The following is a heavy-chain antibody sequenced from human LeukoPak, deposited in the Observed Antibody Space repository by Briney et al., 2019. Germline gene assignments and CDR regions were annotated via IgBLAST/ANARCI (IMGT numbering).Heavy chain of an antibody. CDR3: AKDNGYNYYDY. CDR1: GFTFSSYG. D-gene: IGHD5-24*01. J-gene: IGHJ4*02. CDR2: ISYDGSNK. V-gene: IGHV3-30*18. Sequence: SGGSLRLSCAASGFTFSSYGMHWVRRAPGKGLEWVAVISYDGSNKYYADSVKGRFTISRDNSKNTLYLQMNSLRAEDTAVYYCAKDNGYNYYDYWGQGTLVTVSS.